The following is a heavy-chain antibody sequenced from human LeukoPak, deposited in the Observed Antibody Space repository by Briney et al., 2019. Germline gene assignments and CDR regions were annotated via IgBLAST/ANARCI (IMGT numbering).Heavy chain of an antibody. CDR3: VQPSQGYFQN. CDR2: IRNKNQGLTT. D-gene: IGHD3-22*01. V-gene: IGHV3-72*01. Sequence: GGSLRLSCAASGFDFSEHEMAWFRRAPRKGLEWLARIRNKNQGLTTEYAASVRGRFAISRDDSSNSLHLQMNRLKTEDTAVYYCVQPSQGYFQNWGQGTLVTVSS. J-gene: IGHJ1*01. CDR1: GFDFSEHE.